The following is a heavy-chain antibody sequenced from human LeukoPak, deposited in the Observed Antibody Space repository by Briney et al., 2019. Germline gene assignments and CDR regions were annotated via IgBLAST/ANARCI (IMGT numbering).Heavy chain of an antibody. CDR2: ISWDGGST. V-gene: IGHV3-43D*03. CDR3: AKPIRFLEWSYMDV. Sequence: GSLRLSCAASGFIFHDYAMHWVRQAPGKGLEWVSLISWDGGSTYYADSVKGRFTISRDNSKNSLYLQMNSLRAEDTALYYCAKPIRFLEWSYMDVWGKGTTVTVSS. J-gene: IGHJ6*03. CDR1: GFIFHDYA. D-gene: IGHD3-3*01.